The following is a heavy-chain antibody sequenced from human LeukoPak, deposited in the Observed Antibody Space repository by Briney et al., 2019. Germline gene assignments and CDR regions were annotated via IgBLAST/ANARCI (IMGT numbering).Heavy chain of an antibody. V-gene: IGHV1-69*13. CDR2: IIPIFGTA. Sequence: ASVKVSCKASGGTFSSYAISWVRQAPGQGLEWMGGIIPIFGTANYAQKFQGRVTITADESTSTAYMELSSLRSEDTAVYYCARGILAVGSTTGYYYYMDVWGKGTTVTVSS. CDR3: ARGILAVGSTTGYYYYMDV. CDR1: GGTFSSYA. J-gene: IGHJ6*03. D-gene: IGHD2-2*01.